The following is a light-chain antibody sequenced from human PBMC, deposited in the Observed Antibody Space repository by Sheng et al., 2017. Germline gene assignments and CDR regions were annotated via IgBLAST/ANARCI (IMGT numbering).Light chain of an antibody. Sequence: QSALTQPASVSGSPGQSITISCTGTSSDFGSFKYVSWYQQHPGKAPKLIIFDVTIRPSGVSNRFSGSKSGNTASLTVSGLQPDDEAIYYCSSYTTTGTIVFGGGTAVTVL. CDR1: SSDFGSFKY. CDR2: DVT. J-gene: IGLJ3*02. V-gene: IGLV2-14*03. CDR3: SSYTTTGTIV.